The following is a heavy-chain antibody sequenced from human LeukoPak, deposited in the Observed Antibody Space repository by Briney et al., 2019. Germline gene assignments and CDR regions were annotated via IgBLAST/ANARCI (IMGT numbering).Heavy chain of an antibody. Sequence: ASVKISCKTSGYSFTSYHMHWLRQAPGQGLEWVGILKSSGDTTVYAQKFQGRVTVTRDTSTSTVYMELSSLSSEDTAVYYCAREDPHTYNFDFWGPGTLVTLSS. CDR1: GYSFTSYH. J-gene: IGHJ4*02. D-gene: IGHD1-1*01. CDR2: LKSSGDTT. CDR3: AREDPHTYNFDF. V-gene: IGHV1-46*01.